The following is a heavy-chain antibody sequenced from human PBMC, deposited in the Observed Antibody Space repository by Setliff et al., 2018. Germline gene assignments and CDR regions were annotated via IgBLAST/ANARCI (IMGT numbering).Heavy chain of an antibody. CDR2: ISYDGRND. Sequence: PGGSLRLSCAASGFTFSSYAMHWVRQAPGKGPEWVALISYDGRNDYYADSVRGRSTISRDDSKNTLYLRMSSLRVEDTAMYYCARGADYGDYVGPGYWGQGTLVTVSS. CDR3: ARGADYGDYVGPGY. J-gene: IGHJ4*02. CDR1: GFTFSSYA. D-gene: IGHD4-17*01. V-gene: IGHV3-30*15.